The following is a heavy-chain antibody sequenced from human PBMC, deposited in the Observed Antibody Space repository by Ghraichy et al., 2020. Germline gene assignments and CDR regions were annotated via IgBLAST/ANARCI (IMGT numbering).Heavy chain of an antibody. CDR2: ISGSGGST. D-gene: IGHD3-16*01. CDR3: AKDGLTFSHFDY. Sequence: GESLNISCAASGFTFSSYAMSWVRQAPGKGLEWVSAISGSGGSTYYADSVKGRFTISRDNSKNTLYLQMNSLRAEDTAVYYCAKDGLTFSHFDYWGQGTLVTVSS. CDR1: GFTFSSYA. J-gene: IGHJ4*02. V-gene: IGHV3-23*01.